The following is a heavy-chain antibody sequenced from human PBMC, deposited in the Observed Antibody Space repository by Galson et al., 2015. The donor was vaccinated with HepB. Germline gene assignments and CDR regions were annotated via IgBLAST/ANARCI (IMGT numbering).Heavy chain of an antibody. CDR1: GGTFGSYA. V-gene: IGHV1-69*01. D-gene: IGHD2-2*01. CDR3: ARDPTRLGYCSSTSCFRNWFDP. CDR2: IIPIFGTA. J-gene: IGHJ5*02. Sequence: SCKASGGTFGSYAISWVRQAPGQGLEWMGGIIPIFGTANYAQKFQGRVTITADESTSTAYMELSSLRSEDTAVYYCARDPTRLGYCSSTSCFRNWFDPWGQGTLVTVSS.